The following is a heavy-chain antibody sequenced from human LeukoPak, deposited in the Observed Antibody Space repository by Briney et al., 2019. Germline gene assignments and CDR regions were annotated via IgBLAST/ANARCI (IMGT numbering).Heavy chain of an antibody. CDR3: ARTGLDWFDP. Sequence: PSETLSLTCTVSGASISSYYWSWIRQPPGKGLEWIGYIYYSGITNYNPSLKSRVTISVDTSKNRFALKLSSVTAGDTAVYYCARTGLDWFDPWGQGTLVTVCS. J-gene: IGHJ5*02. V-gene: IGHV4-59*01. CDR2: IYYSGIT. CDR1: GASISSYY.